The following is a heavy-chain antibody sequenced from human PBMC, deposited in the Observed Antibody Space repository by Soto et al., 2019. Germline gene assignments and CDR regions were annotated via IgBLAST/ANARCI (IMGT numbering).Heavy chain of an antibody. CDR3: ARGVRGSYSDY. Sequence: QVQLQELGPGLVKPSETLSLTCTVSGGSISSYYWSWIRQPPGKGLEWIGYIYYSGSTNYNPSLKSRVTISVDTSKNQFSLKLSSVTAADTAVYYCARGVRGSYSDYWGQGTLVTVSS. CDR1: GGSISSYY. V-gene: IGHV4-59*01. CDR2: IYYSGST. D-gene: IGHD1-26*01. J-gene: IGHJ4*02.